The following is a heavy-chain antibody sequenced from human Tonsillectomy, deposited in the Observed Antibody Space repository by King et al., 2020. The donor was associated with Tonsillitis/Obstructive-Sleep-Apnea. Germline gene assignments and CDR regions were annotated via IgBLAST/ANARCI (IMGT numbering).Heavy chain of an antibody. V-gene: IGHV3-48*02. CDR2: ISSSSSPI. J-gene: IGHJ4*02. CDR1: GFTFNSYS. D-gene: IGHD6-19*01. Sequence: VQLVESGGGLVQPGGSLRLSCAASGFTFNSYSMNWVRQAPGMGLEWISYISSSSSPIHYADSVKGRFTISRDNAKNSLYLQMDGLRDEDTAVYYCARGSSGNGWLVHYWGQGTLVTVSS. CDR3: ARGSSGNGWLVHY.